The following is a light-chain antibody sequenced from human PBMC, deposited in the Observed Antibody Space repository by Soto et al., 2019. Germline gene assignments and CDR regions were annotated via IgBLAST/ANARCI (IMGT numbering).Light chain of an antibody. Sequence: QSALTQPPSASASPGQSVTISCTGTSSDVGGYNYVSWYQQHPGKAPKLMIYEVSKRPSGVPDRFSGSKSGNTASLTVSGLQADDEADYYCCSYAGSNNLGVFGTGTKLTVL. CDR1: SSDVGGYNY. J-gene: IGLJ1*01. CDR3: CSYAGSNNLGV. CDR2: EVS. V-gene: IGLV2-8*01.